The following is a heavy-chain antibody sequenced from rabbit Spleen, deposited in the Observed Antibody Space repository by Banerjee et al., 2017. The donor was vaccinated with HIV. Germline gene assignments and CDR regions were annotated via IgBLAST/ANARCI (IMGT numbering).Heavy chain of an antibody. CDR3: ARDTSSSFSSYGMDL. Sequence: QSLEESGGGLVQPEGSLTLTCTASGIDFSIYYYICWVRQAPGKGPEWIACIYTGDGNTYYASWAKGRFTISKTSSTTVTLQMTSLAAADTATYFCARDTSSSFSSYGMDLWGQGTLVTVS. D-gene: IGHD1-1*01. CDR2: IYTGDGNT. CDR1: GIDFSIYYY. V-gene: IGHV1S40*01. J-gene: IGHJ6*01.